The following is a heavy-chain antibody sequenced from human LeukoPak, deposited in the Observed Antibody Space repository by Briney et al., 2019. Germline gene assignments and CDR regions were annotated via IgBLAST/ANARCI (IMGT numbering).Heavy chain of an antibody. V-gene: IGHV3-20*04. D-gene: IGHD1-14*01. CDR2: INWIGDTT. CDR3: ATNPHGRTSHHD. J-gene: IGHJ1*01. Sequence: RPGGSLRLSCAAWGFTLVDYSVTWVRQVPGRGLEWIAEINWIGDTTRYGDSVKGRFTISRDNAKNSLDLQINSLRVEDTAFYYCATNPHGRTSHHDCVQGTLVTVSS. CDR1: GFTLVDYS.